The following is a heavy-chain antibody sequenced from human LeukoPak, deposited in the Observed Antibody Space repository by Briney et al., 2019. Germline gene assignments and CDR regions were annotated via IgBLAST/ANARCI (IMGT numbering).Heavy chain of an antibody. Sequence: PSETLSLTCTVSGGSISSSSYYWGWIRQPPGKGLEWIGSIYYSGSTYYNPSLKSRVTISVDTSKNQFSLKLSSVTAADTAVYYCAGGHGYGDYVVYWGQGTLVTVSS. V-gene: IGHV4-39*07. CDR1: GGSISSSSYY. D-gene: IGHD4-17*01. CDR2: IYYSGST. CDR3: AGGHGYGDYVVY. J-gene: IGHJ4*02.